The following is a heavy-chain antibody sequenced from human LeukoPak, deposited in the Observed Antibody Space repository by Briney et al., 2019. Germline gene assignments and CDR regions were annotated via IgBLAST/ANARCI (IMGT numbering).Heavy chain of an antibody. CDR3: ARASRTYYYDSSGYYFSYYYYMDV. Sequence: ASVKVSCKASGGTFSNYAISWVRQAPGQGLEWMGGIIPIFGTANYAQKFRGRVTITADKSTRTAYMELSSLRSEDTAVYYCARASRTYYYDSSGYYFSYYYYMDVWGKGTTVTISS. CDR1: GGTFSNYA. J-gene: IGHJ6*03. CDR2: IIPIFGTA. D-gene: IGHD3-22*01. V-gene: IGHV1-69*06.